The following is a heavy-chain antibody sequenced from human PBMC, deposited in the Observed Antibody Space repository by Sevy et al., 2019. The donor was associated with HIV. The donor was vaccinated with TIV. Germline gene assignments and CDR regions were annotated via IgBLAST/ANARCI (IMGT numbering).Heavy chain of an antibody. J-gene: IGHJ5*02. CDR2: TYYRSKWYN. CDR3: ARDLGSRLNWFDP. Sequence: SQTLSLTCAISGDSVSSNSATWNWIRQSPSRGLEWLGRTYYRSKWYNDYAVSVKSRITINPDTSKNQFSLQLNSVTPEGTAVYYFARDLGSRLNWFDPLGQGTLVTVSS. D-gene: IGHD6-13*01. V-gene: IGHV6-1*01. CDR1: GDSVSSNSAT.